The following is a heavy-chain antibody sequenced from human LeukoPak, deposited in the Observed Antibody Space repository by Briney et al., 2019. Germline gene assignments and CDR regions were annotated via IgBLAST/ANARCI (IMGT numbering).Heavy chain of an antibody. CDR2: MNPHSGNA. J-gene: IGHJ3*02. CDR1: GYTFTFYD. Sequence: ASVKVSCKASGYTFTFYDIQWVRQAAGQGLEWMGWMNPHSGNAGYAQKFLGRITLTRNTSTSMAYMELTSLKSEDTAVYYCARGRRDVFDIWGQGTTVTVS. V-gene: IGHV1-8*03. CDR3: ARGRRDVFDI.